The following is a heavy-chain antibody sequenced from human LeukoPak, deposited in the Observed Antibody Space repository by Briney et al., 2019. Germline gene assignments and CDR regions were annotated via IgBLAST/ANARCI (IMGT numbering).Heavy chain of an antibody. J-gene: IGHJ4*02. CDR3: ARGKGQLVLFDY. CDR2: IYSGGST. Sequence: PGGSLRLSCAASGFTVCSNYMSWVLQAPGKGLEWVSVIYSGGSTYYADSVNGRFTISRDNSKNTLYLQMNCLRAEDTAVYYCARGKGQLVLFDYWGQGTLVTVSS. CDR1: GFTVCSNY. D-gene: IGHD6-6*01. V-gene: IGHV3-53*01.